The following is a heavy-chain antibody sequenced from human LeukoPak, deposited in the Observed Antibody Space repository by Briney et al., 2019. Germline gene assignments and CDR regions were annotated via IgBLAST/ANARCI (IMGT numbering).Heavy chain of an antibody. D-gene: IGHD2-2*02. Sequence: GGSLRLSCAASGFTFSSYGMHWVRQAPGKGLEWVAFIRYDGSNKYYADSVKGRFTISRDNSKNTLYLQMNSLRAEDTAVCYCAKMCPLLSSTSCYNYWGQGTLVTVSS. V-gene: IGHV3-30*02. CDR2: IRYDGSNK. J-gene: IGHJ4*02. CDR1: GFTFSSYG. CDR3: AKMCPLLSSTSCYNY.